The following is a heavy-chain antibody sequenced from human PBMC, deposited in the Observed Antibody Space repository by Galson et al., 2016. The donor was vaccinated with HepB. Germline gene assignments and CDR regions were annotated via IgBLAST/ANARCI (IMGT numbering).Heavy chain of an antibody. CDR1: GDSVSGNGAAA. CDR2: TYYRSKWYY. Sequence: CAISGDSVSGNGAAAWNWFRQSPSRGLEWLGRTYYRSKWYYEYALSVTSRITISPDTSKNQFSLQLNSVTPEDAAVYFWARGTRNAFDYWGQGTLVTVSS. CDR3: ARGTRNAFDY. D-gene: IGHD1-14*01. J-gene: IGHJ4*02. V-gene: IGHV6-1*01.